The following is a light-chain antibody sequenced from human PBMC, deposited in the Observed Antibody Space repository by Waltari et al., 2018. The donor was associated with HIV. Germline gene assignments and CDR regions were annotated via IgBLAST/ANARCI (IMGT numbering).Light chain of an antibody. CDR2: GAS. CDR3: QQYGSSPFT. CDR1: QSVSSSY. J-gene: IGKJ3*01. V-gene: IGKV3-20*01. Sequence: EIVLTQSSGSRSLSTGARATVSCRASQSVSSSYLAWDQQKPGQATRLLIYGASSRATGIPDRFSGSGSGTDFTLTISRLEPEDFAVYYCQQYGSSPFTFGPGTKVDIK.